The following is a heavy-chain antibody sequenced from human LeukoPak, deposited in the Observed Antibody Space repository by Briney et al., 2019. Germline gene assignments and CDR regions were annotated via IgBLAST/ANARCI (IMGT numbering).Heavy chain of an antibody. CDR3: VRDFSCSGGSCPLFDS. CDR2: LNEDGGYR. J-gene: IGHJ4*02. Sequence: GGSPRLSCAASGFTFSSYAMSWVRQAPGKGLAWVSGLNEDGGYRYYADSVKGRFTISRDNSENTLYLQMRSLSAEDTARYYCVRDFSCSGGSCPLFDSWGQGTLVTVSS. CDR1: GFTFSSYA. D-gene: IGHD2-15*01. V-gene: IGHV3-23*01.